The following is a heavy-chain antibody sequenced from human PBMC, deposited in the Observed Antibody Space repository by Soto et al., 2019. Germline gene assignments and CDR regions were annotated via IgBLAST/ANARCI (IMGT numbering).Heavy chain of an antibody. J-gene: IGHJ6*02. CDR3: ARALLHFGGVKYYYYGMDV. D-gene: IGHD3-3*01. Sequence: QVQLVQSGAEVKKPGSSVKVSCKASGGTFSSYAISWVRQAPGQGLEWMGGIIPIFGTANYAQKFQGRVTMTADESTSTAYMELSSLRSEDTAVYYCARALLHFGGVKYYYYGMDVWGQGTTVTVSS. V-gene: IGHV1-69*12. CDR1: GGTFSSYA. CDR2: IIPIFGTA.